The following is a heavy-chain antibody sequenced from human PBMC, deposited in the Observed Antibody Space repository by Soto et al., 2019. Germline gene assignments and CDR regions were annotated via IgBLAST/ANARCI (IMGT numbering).Heavy chain of an antibody. CDR3: AQNIRVSSGKYYLDY. V-gene: IGHV3-23*01. D-gene: IGHD3-10*01. J-gene: IGHJ4*02. CDR1: GFTFSDYV. CDR2: ISGSGGST. Sequence: EVQLLESGGGLVQPGGSLRLSCADSGFTFSDYVMSWVRQAPGKGLVWVSVISGSGGSTYYADSVKGRFTFSRDNSRNTLFLQMNSLRAEDTAVYYSAQNIRVSSGKYYLDYGGQGTLVAFSS.